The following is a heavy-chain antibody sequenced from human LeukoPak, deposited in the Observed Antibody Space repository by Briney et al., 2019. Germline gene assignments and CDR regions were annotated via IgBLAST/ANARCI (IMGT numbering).Heavy chain of an antibody. D-gene: IGHD3-3*01. CDR2: IYNSGST. CDR1: GGSISSGSYY. J-gene: IGHJ6*03. Sequence: SETLSLTCTVSGGSISSGSYYWSWIRQPAGKGLEWIGRIYNSGSTNYNPSLNSRVTISVDTSKNQFSLKLSSVTAADTAVYYCARVAGGVVMSYYYYYYMDVWGKGTTVTVSS. V-gene: IGHV4-61*02. CDR3: ARVAGGVVMSYYYYYYMDV.